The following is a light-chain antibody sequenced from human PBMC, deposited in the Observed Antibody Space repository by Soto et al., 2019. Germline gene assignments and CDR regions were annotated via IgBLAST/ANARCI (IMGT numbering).Light chain of an antibody. J-gene: IGKJ2*01. CDR2: WAS. CDR1: QSVLFTSNNKNY. CDR3: QQYYNLPYT. V-gene: IGKV4-1*01. Sequence: DIVMTQSPDSLAVSLGERATTNCKSSQSVLFTSNNKNYLTWYQQKPGQPPKLLIYWASTRESGVPDRFSGSGSGTDFTLTISSLQAEDVAVYYCQQYYNLPYTFGQGTKLEIK.